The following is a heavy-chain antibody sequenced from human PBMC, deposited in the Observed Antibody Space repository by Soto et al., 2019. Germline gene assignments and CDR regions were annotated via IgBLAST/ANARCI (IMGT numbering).Heavy chain of an antibody. J-gene: IGHJ5*02. CDR1: GGSISSSSYY. V-gene: IGHV4-39*01. D-gene: IGHD3-9*01. Sequence: SETLSLTCTVSGGSISSSSYYWGWIRQPPGKGLEWIGSIYYSGSTYYNPSLKSRVTISVDTSKNQFSLKLSSVTAADTAVYYCATKRYDILTGYYVDWFDPWGQGTLVTVSS. CDR3: ATKRYDILTGYYVDWFDP. CDR2: IYYSGST.